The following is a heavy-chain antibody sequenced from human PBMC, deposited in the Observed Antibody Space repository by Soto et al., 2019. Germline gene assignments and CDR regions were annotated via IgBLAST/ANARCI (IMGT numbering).Heavy chain of an antibody. CDR3: AREGNLGRWIQPLDS. Sequence: SETLSLTCTVSGGSISSGDYYWSWIRQPPGKGLEWIGYIYYSGSTYYNPSLKSRVTISVDTSKNHFSLKLISVTTADTAVYFCAREGNLGRWIQPLDSWGQGTLVTVSS. V-gene: IGHV4-30-4*02. CDR1: GGSISSGDYY. CDR2: IYYSGST. D-gene: IGHD2-2*03. J-gene: IGHJ4*02.